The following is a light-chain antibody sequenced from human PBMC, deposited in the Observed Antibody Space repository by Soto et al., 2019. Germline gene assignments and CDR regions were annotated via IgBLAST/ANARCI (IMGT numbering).Light chain of an antibody. CDR3: QQLNSYPLT. CDR2: SAS. CDR1: QGIATY. J-gene: IGKJ4*01. Sequence: QLTQSPCSLSASIGDRVSIACRASQGIATYLAWYQQKPGQAPNLLIYSASTLQSGVPSRFSGGGSGTEFTLTISSLQPEDFATYYCQQLNSYPLTFGGGAMVDI. V-gene: IGKV1-9*01.